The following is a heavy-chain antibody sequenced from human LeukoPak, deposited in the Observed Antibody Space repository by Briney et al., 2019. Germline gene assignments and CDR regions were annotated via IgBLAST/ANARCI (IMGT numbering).Heavy chain of an antibody. V-gene: IGHV3-23*01. CDR1: GFTFSSYA. Sequence: GGSLRLSCAASGFTFSSYAMSWVRQAPGKGLEWVSAISGSGGSTYYADSVKGRFTISRDNSKNTLYLQMNSLRAEDTAVYYCASDRGYSYGTPLDYWGQGTLVTVSS. CDR3: ASDRGYSYGTPLDY. D-gene: IGHD5-18*01. J-gene: IGHJ4*02. CDR2: ISGSGGST.